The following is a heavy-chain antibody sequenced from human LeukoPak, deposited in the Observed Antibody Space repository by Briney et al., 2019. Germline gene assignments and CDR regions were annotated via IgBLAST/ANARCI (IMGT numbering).Heavy chain of an antibody. Sequence: GGSLRLSCAASGFTFSSYWMSWVRQAPGKGLEWVANIKQDGSEKYYVDYVKGRFTISRDNAKNSVYLEMNSLRADDTAVYYCARSARLMKGVVEVTALDDWGQGTLVTVSS. CDR1: GFTFSSYW. CDR3: ARSARLMKGVVEVTALDD. V-gene: IGHV3-7*01. D-gene: IGHD3-3*01. J-gene: IGHJ4*02. CDR2: IKQDGSEK.